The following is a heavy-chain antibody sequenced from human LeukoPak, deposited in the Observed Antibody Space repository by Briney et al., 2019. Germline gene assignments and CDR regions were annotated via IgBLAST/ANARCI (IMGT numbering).Heavy chain of an antibody. CDR1: GYSISSGYY. D-gene: IGHD5-12*01. CDR3: ARDEVVVATTLWYYYYGMDV. V-gene: IGHV4-38-2*02. J-gene: IGHJ6*04. Sequence: SETLSLTCAVSGYSISSGYYWGWIQQPPGKGLEWIGSIYHSGSTYYNPSLKSRVTISVDTSKNQFSLKLSSVTAADTAVYYCARDEVVVATTLWYYYYGMDVWGKGTTVTVSS. CDR2: IYHSGST.